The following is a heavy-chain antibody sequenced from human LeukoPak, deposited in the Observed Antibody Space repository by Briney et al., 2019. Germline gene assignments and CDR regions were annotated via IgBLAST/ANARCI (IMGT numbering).Heavy chain of an antibody. CDR3: ARGYYDSSGYSNAFDI. CDR2: IHYSGST. CDR1: GVSISSFY. Sequence: PSETLSLTCSVSGVSISSFYWSWIRQPPGEGLEWIGFIHYSGSTNYNPSLKSRVTMSVDTSKNQFSLQLSSVTAADTAVYYCARGYYDSSGYSNAFDIWGQGTMVAV. D-gene: IGHD3-22*01. V-gene: IGHV4-59*01. J-gene: IGHJ3*02.